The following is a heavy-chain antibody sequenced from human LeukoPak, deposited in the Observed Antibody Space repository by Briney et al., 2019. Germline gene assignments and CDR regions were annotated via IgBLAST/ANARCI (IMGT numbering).Heavy chain of an antibody. CDR1: GYTFTNYA. Sequence: ASVKVSCKASGYTFTNYAMHWVRQAPGQRHEWMGWINAGNGNTKYSQKFQGRVTITRDTSASTAYMELSSLRSDDTAVYYCAREAHSGSYLGDYWGQGTLVTVSS. CDR2: INAGNGNT. V-gene: IGHV1-3*01. J-gene: IGHJ4*02. D-gene: IGHD1-26*01. CDR3: AREAHSGSYLGDY.